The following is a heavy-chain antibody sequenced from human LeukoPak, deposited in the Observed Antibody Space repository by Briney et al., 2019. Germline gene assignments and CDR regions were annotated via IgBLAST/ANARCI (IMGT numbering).Heavy chain of an antibody. CDR1: GFTFSNYI. V-gene: IGHV3-21*04. D-gene: IGHD6-19*01. CDR3: ATNSGWYDY. J-gene: IGHJ4*02. CDR2: SSTSSTYM. Sequence: PGGSLRLSCSASGFTFSNYILNWVRQAPGEGLEWVSSSSTSSTYMYYADSVKGRFTISRDNSKNTLYLQMNSLRAADTAVYYCATNSGWYDYWGQGTLVTVSS.